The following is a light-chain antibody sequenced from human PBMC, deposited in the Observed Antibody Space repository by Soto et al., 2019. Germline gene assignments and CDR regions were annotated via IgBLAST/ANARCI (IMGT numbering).Light chain of an antibody. CDR1: SSDVGGYHY. V-gene: IGLV2-11*01. J-gene: IGLJ1*01. Sequence: QSALTQPRSVSGSPGQSVTLSCTGTSSDVGGYHYVSWYQHHPGKAPKIIIYDVNKRPSGVPDRFSGSKSGNTASLTISGLQTEDEADYYCCSYTSSSTLDVFGTGTKLTVL. CDR3: CSYTSSSTLDV. CDR2: DVN.